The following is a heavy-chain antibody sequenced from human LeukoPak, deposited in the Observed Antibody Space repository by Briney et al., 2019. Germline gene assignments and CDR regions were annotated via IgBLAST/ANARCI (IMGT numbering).Heavy chain of an antibody. D-gene: IGHD4-17*01. CDR2: INPKNGDT. CDR1: GYPFTTYY. CDR3: AREGDYGDYKDAFDI. J-gene: IGHJ3*02. Sequence: ASVKVSCKASGYPFTTYYIHWVRQAPGQGLEWMGCINPKNGDTNYAQKFQGKVTMTRDTSIATAYMELSSLRSEDTAVYYCAREGDYGDYKDAFDIWGQGTMVTVSS. V-gene: IGHV1-2*02.